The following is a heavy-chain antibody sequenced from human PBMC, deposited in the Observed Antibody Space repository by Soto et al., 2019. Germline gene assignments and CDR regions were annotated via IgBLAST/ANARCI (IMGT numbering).Heavy chain of an antibody. CDR1: GYTFTSFD. Sequence: ASVKVSCKASGYTFTSFDINWVRQTTGQGLEWMGWMNPNSGHTGYAQKFQGRVTMTRDTSISTAYMELSSLRYEDTAVYYCTRGRNSGDGYNGGGYWGQGTLVTVSS. D-gene: IGHD1-1*01. V-gene: IGHV1-8*01. CDR2: MNPNSGHT. J-gene: IGHJ4*02. CDR3: TRGRNSGDGYNGGGY.